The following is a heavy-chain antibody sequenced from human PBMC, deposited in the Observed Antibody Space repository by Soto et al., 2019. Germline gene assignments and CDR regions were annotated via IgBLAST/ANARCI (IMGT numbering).Heavy chain of an antibody. J-gene: IGHJ6*04. CDR1: GFTCSSYS. CDR3: ARVMLDSSSSDLHSYYYYGMAV. D-gene: IGHD6-6*01. V-gene: IGHV3-21*01. CDR2: ISSSSSYI. Sequence: EVQLVESGGGLVKPGGSLRLSCAASGFTCSSYSMNWVRQAPGKGLELVSSISSSSSYIYYADSVKSRFTISRDNAKNSMYLQMNSLSAEATAVYYCARVMLDSSSSDLHSYYYYGMAVWRKGTTVTVSS.